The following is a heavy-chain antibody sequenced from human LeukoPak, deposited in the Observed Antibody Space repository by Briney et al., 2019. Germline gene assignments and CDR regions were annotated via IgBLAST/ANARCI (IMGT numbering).Heavy chain of an antibody. V-gene: IGHV4-34*01. CDR1: GESFSGYY. CDR2: INHSGST. J-gene: IGHJ6*03. Sequence: SETLSLTCAVYGESFSGYYWSWIRQPPGKGLEWIGEINHSGSTNYNPSLKSRVTISVDTSKNQFSLKLSSVTAADTAVYYCARGVGYCSGGSCYGWLGYMDVWGKGTTVTISS. CDR3: ARGVGYCSGGSCYGWLGYMDV. D-gene: IGHD2-15*01.